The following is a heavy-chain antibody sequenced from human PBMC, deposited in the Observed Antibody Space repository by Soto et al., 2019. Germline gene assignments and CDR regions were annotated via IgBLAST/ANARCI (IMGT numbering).Heavy chain of an antibody. CDR2: ISYDGSNK. CDR1: GFTFSNAW. J-gene: IGHJ4*02. V-gene: IGHV3-30*18. Sequence: GGSLRLSCAASGFTFSNAWMSWVRQAPGKGLEWVAVISYDGSNKYYADSVKGRFTISRDNSKNTLYLQMNSLRAEDTAVYYCAKDPFSSSSVIGGFDYWGQGTLVTVSS. D-gene: IGHD6-13*01. CDR3: AKDPFSSSSVIGGFDY.